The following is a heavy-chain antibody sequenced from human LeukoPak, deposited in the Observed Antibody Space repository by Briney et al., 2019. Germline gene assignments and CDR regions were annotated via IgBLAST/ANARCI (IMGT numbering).Heavy chain of an antibody. D-gene: IGHD3-3*01. CDR2: INPSSGAT. CDR3: ARIDFWSGYCLDY. Sequence: ASVKVSCKASGYTFTGYYMHWVRQAPGQGPEWMGWINPSSGATNYAHKFQGRVTMTRDTSITTASMELSRLRPDDTAVYYCARIDFWSGYCLDYWGQGTLVTVSS. V-gene: IGHV1-2*07. CDR1: GYTFTGYY. J-gene: IGHJ4*02.